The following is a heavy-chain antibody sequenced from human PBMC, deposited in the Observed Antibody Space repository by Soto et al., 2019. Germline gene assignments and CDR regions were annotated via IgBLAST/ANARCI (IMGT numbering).Heavy chain of an antibody. J-gene: IGHJ6*02. CDR2: IKQDGSKK. CDR1: GITCNNYW. Sequence: GGSLRLSCAASGITCNNYWMTWVRQAPGKGLEWVANIKQDGSKKYYVDSVKGRFTISRDNAKSSLYLQMNSLRAEDTAVYYCARGRREVPPASYYYGMDVWGQGTTVTVSS. V-gene: IGHV3-7*05. D-gene: IGHD2-2*01. CDR3: ARGRREVPPASYYYGMDV.